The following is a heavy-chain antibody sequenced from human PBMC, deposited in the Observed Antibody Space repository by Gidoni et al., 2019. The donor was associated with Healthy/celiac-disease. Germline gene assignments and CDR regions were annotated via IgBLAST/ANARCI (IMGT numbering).Heavy chain of an antibody. J-gene: IGHJ4*02. CDR3: ARADGYCSSTSCPLPTNYYFDY. Sequence: QVQLQASGPGLVKPSQTLSLTCTVSGGSLSSGGYYWSWIRQHPGKGLEWIGYIYYSGSTYYNPSLKSRVTISVDTSKNQFSLKLSSVTAADTAVYYCARADGYCSSTSCPLPTNYYFDYWGQGTLVTVSS. CDR2: IYYSGST. D-gene: IGHD2-2*03. V-gene: IGHV4-31*03. CDR1: GGSLSSGGYY.